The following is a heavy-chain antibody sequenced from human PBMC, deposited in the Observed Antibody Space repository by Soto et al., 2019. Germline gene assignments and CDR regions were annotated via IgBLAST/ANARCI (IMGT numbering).Heavy chain of an antibody. CDR2: VHPGDSDT. CDR1: GYSFNRYY. D-gene: IGHD4-17*01. CDR3: ARLSRATVATPAAFDY. Sequence: PGEFLKISCKGSGYSFNRYYIAWVRQMPGKGLEWMGIVHPGDSDTRYSPSFQGQVTMSADRSISTAYLQWSSLKASDTAIYYCARLSRATVATPAAFDYWGQGTLVTVSS. J-gene: IGHJ4*02. V-gene: IGHV5-51*01.